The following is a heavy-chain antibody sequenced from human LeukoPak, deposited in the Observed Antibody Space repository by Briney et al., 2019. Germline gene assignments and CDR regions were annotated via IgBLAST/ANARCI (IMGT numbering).Heavy chain of an antibody. CDR2: IYPDDSDI. CDR3: ARYYYDRAVGPFDY. J-gene: IGHJ4*02. V-gene: IGHV5-51*01. Sequence: GESLKISCKGSGYPFTNYWIGWVRQMPGKGLEWMGIIYPDDSDIRYSPSFQGQVTISADKSITTAYLQWSSLKASDTAMYYCARYYYDRAVGPFDYWGQGSLVTVSS. CDR1: GYPFTNYW. D-gene: IGHD3-22*01.